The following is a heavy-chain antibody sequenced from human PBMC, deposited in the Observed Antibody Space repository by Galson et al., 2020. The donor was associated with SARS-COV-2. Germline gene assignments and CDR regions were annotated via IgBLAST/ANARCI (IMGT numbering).Heavy chain of an antibody. CDR2: INPNNGAP. CDR3: ARGRPVIYGWFDP. J-gene: IGHJ5*02. V-gene: IGHV1-2*02. CDR1: GYRLSGYY. Sequence: ASVTVSCKPSGYRLSGYYIHWLRQAPGQGLEWMGWINPNNGAPDYAQEFQGRVTMTWDTSISTAYMDLNRLTSDDTAVYFCARGRPVIYGWFDPWGQGTQVTVSS. D-gene: IGHD2-2*02.